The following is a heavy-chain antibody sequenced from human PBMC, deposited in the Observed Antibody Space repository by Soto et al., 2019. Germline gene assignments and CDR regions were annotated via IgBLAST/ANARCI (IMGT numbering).Heavy chain of an antibody. J-gene: IGHJ5*02. CDR3: ARDSLPYQAHTEDNNRFDP. CDR2: INPSGGST. V-gene: IGHV1-46*03. Sequence: ASVKVSCKASGYTFTSYYMHWVRQAPGQGLEWMGIINPSGGSTSYAQKFQGRVTMTRDTSTSTVYMELSSLRSEDTAVYYCARDSLPYQAHTEDNNRFDPWGQGTLVTVSS. CDR1: GYTFTSYY.